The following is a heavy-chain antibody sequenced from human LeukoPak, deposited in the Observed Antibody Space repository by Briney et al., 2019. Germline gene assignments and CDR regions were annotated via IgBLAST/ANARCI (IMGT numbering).Heavy chain of an antibody. CDR3: ARVGYYDFWSGYIWGGGDYYYYYMDV. V-gene: IGHV4-61*02. CDR1: GGSISSDSSY. CDR2: IYTSGRT. Sequence: PSQTLSLTCSVSGGSISSDSSYWSWVRQPAGKGLEWIGRIYTSGRTNYNPSLKSRVTISVDTSENQFSLSLSSVTAADTAVYYFARVGYYDFWSGYIWGGGDYYYYYMDVWGKGTTVTVSS. D-gene: IGHD3-3*01. J-gene: IGHJ6*03.